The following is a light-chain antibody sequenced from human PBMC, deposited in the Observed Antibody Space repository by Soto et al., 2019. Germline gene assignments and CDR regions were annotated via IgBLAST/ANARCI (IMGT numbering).Light chain of an antibody. Sequence: QSALTQPASVSGSPGQSITISCTGTSSDVGGYNYVSWYQQHPGKAPKLMIYAVTDRPSGVSSRFSGSKSGNTASLTISGLQAEDDADYYCISYTSSSTLFGTGTKLTVL. V-gene: IGLV2-14*01. CDR3: ISYTSSSTL. J-gene: IGLJ1*01. CDR2: AVT. CDR1: SSDVGGYNY.